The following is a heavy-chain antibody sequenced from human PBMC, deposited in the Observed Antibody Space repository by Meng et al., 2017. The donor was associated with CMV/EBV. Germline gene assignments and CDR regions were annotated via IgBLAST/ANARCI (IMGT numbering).Heavy chain of an antibody. Sequence: GGSLRLSCAASGFTFSSYWMSWVRQAPGKGLEWVSSISSSSSYIYFADSVKGRFTISRDNAKNSLYLQMNSLRAEDTAVYYCARDRLVRDTIFGVDYYGMDVWGQGTTVTVSS. J-gene: IGHJ6*02. CDR3: ARDRLVRDTIFGVDYYGMDV. V-gene: IGHV3-21*01. CDR2: ISSSSSYI. D-gene: IGHD3-3*01. CDR1: GFTFSSYW.